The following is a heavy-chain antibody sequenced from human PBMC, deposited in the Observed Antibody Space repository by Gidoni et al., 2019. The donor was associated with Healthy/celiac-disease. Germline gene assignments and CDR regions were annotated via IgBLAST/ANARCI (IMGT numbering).Heavy chain of an antibody. Sequence: QVQLVQSGAEVKKPGASVKVSCKASGYTFTSYGISWVRQAPGQGLEWMGWISAYNGNTNYAQKLQGRVTMTTDTSTSTAYMELRSLRSDDTAVYYCARTLVDYYYYYYGMDVWGQGTTVTVSS. D-gene: IGHD4-17*01. J-gene: IGHJ6*02. V-gene: IGHV1-18*01. CDR3: ARTLVDYYYYYYGMDV. CDR2: ISAYNGNT. CDR1: GYTFTSYG.